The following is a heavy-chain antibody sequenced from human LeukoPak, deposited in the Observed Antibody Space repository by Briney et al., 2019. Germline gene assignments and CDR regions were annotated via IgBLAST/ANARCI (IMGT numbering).Heavy chain of an antibody. CDR2: IRYDGINK. J-gene: IGHJ3*02. D-gene: IGHD3-10*01. V-gene: IGHV3-30*02. CDR3: AKEGDYYGSGSYRDGFDI. CDR1: GFTFSSYE. Sequence: GGSLRLSCAASGFTFSSYEMHWVRQAPGKGLEWVAFIRYDGINKHYADSVKGRFTISRDSFKNTLYLQMNSLRPEDTAVYYCAKEGDYYGSGSYRDGFDIWGQGTRATVSS.